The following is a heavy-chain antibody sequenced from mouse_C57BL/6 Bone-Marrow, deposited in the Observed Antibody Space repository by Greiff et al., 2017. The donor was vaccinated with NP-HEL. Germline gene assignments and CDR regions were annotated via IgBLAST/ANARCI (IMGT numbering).Heavy chain of an antibody. V-gene: IGHV5-12*01. CDR1: GFTFSDYY. J-gene: IGHJ3*01. CDR2: ISNGGGST. Sequence: EVKLVESGGGLVQPGGSLKLSCAASGFTFSDYYMYWVRQTPEKRLEWVAYISNGGGSTYYPDTVKGRFTISRDNAKNTLYLQMSRLKSEDTAMYYCARQKVYYGNYGFAYWGQGTLVTVSA. CDR3: ARQKVYYGNYGFAY. D-gene: IGHD2-1*01.